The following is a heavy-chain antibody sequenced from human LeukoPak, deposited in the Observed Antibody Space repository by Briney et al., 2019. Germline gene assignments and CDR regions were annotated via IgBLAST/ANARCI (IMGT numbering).Heavy chain of an antibody. D-gene: IGHD2-2*02. J-gene: IGHJ4*02. CDR1: GGSISSYS. CDR2: IYYSGST. V-gene: IGHV4-59*01. Sequence: SETLSLTCTVSGGSISSYSWSWIRQPPGKGLEWIGYIYYSGSTNYNPSLKSRVTISVDTSKNQFSLMLSSVTAADTAVYYCARVAYCSSSSCYRALDSWGQGTLVTVSS. CDR3: ARVAYCSSSSCYRALDS.